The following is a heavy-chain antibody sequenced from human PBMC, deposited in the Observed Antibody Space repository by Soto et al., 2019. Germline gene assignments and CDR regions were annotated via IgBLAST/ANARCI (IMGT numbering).Heavy chain of an antibody. V-gene: IGHV3-48*01. CDR2: ISSSSSTT. Sequence: GGSLRLSCAASGFTFSSYSMNWVRQAPGKGLEWVSYISSSSSTTYYADSVKGRFTFSRDNAKNSLYLQMNSLRAEDTAVYYCAIDYYDILTGYYDAFDIWGQGTMVTVSS. D-gene: IGHD3-9*01. CDR3: AIDYYDILTGYYDAFDI. CDR1: GFTFSSYS. J-gene: IGHJ3*02.